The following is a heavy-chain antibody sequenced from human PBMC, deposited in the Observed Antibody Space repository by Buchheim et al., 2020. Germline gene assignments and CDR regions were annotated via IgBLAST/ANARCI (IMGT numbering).Heavy chain of an antibody. J-gene: IGHJ5*02. CDR1: GFTFSSYA. CDR3: AKRGAPNAAASSSWGEGWFEP. CDR2: ISGSGGST. V-gene: IGHV3-23*01. D-gene: IGHD6-13*01. Sequence: EVQLLESGGGLVQPGGSLRLSCAASGFTFSSYAMSWVRQAPGKGLEWVSAISGSGGSTYYADSVKGRFTISRDNSKNTLYLEMDSLGGEETAGYYCAKRGAPNAAASSSWGEGWFEPWGQGTL.